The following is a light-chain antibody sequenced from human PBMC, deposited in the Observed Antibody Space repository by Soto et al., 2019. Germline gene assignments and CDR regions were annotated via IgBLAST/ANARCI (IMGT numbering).Light chain of an antibody. V-gene: IGKV3-15*01. CDR2: RAS. J-gene: IGKJ5*01. CDR3: HQRNK. CDR1: QNIYSN. Sequence: EIVMTQSPSTLSVSPGERATLSCRASQNIYSNVAWYQQRPGQAPRLLIYRASTRATGIPARFSGSRSGTDFTLTISSLEPEDFGVYFCHQRNKFGQGTRLEIK.